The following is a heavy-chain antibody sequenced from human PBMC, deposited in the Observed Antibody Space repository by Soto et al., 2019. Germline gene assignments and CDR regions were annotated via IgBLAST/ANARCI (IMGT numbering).Heavy chain of an antibody. CDR1: GGMFSDYT. CDR3: ENKGGWASIDFWRANWFDH. J-gene: IGHJ5*02. V-gene: IGHV1-69*06. CDR2: ISPIFVGP. Sequence: QVQLVQSGAVVKKPGSSVTVSCKASGGMFSDYTISWVRQAPGQGLAWMGGISPIFVGPHYAQKFQGRVTIKAGKPTSAVYVESRARTSEDRAVLYCENKGGWASIDFWRANWFDHWGQVTLVTVSS. D-gene: IGHD3-3*01.